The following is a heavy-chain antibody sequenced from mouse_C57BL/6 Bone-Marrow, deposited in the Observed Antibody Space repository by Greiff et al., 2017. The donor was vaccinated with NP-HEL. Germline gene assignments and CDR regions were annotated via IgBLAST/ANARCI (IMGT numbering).Heavy chain of an antibody. CDR1: GYSFTGYF. V-gene: IGHV1-20*01. D-gene: IGHD1-1*01. Sequence: EVQLQQSGPELVKPGDSVKISCKASGYSFTGYFMNWVMQSHGKSLEWIGRINPYNGDTFYNQKFKGKATLTVDKSSSTAHMELRSLTSEDSAVYYCAREGVYYYGSSSYYFDYWGQGTTLTVSS. CDR3: AREGVYYYGSSSYYFDY. J-gene: IGHJ2*01. CDR2: INPYNGDT.